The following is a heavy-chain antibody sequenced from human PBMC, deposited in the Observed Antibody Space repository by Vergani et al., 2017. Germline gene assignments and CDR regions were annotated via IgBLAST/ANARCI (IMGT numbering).Heavy chain of an antibody. J-gene: IGHJ5*02. D-gene: IGHD2-2*01. CDR1: GYTFTSYG. CDR3: ALAESSTSCINSVCITPETGSWFDP. V-gene: IGHV1-18*04. Sequence: QVQLVQSGAEVKKPGASVKVSCKASGYTFTSYGISWVRQAPGQGLEWMGWISAYNGNTNYAQKLQGRVTMTTDTSTSTAYMELSSLRSEDTAMYYCALAESSTSCINSVCITPETGSWFDPWGQGTLVTVSS. CDR2: ISAYNGNT.